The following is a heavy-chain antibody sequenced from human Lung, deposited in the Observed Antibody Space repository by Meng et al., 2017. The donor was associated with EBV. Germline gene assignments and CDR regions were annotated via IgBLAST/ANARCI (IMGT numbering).Heavy chain of an antibody. Sequence: EVQLVESGGGLIKPGGSLGLPWAASGITFRNAGMSWVRQAPGKGLEWVGRIKSKTDGGTTDYAAPVTGRFTISRDDSKNTLYLQMNSLKPEDTAVYYCTRWSYGGTAYWGQGTLVTVSA. J-gene: IGHJ4*02. CDR1: GITFRNAG. D-gene: IGHD4-23*01. CDR3: TRWSYGGTAY. V-gene: IGHV3-15*01. CDR2: IKSKTDGGTT.